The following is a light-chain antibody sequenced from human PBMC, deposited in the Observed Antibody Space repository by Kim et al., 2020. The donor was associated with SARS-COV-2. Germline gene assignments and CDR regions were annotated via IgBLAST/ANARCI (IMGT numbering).Light chain of an antibody. V-gene: IGLV3-1*01. CDR1: KLGEKY. J-gene: IGLJ1*01. CDR3: QAWDSSTYV. Sequence: SYELTQPPSVSVSPGQTASITCSGDKLGEKYACWYQQKPGQSPVLVIYQDSKRPSGIPERSSGSNSGNTATLTISGTQAMDEADYYCQAWDSSTYVFGIG. CDR2: QDS.